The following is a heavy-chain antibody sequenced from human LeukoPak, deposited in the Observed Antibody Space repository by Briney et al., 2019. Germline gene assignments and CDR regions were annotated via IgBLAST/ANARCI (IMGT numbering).Heavy chain of an antibody. Sequence: GESLKISCKGSGYSFTSYWIGWVRQMPGEGLEWMGIIYPGDSDTRYSPSFQGQVTISADKSISTAYLQWSSLKASDTAMYYCARTSYDYVWGSPTSDAYYFDYWGQGTLVTVSS. D-gene: IGHD3-16*01. V-gene: IGHV5-51*01. CDR1: GYSFTSYW. J-gene: IGHJ4*02. CDR2: IYPGDSDT. CDR3: ARTSYDYVWGSPTSDAYYFDY.